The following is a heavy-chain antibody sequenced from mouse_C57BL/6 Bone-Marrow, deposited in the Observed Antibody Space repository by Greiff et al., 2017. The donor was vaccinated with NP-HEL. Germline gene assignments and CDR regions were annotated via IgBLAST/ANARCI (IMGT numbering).Heavy chain of an antibody. J-gene: IGHJ3*01. Sequence: VQLQQPGAELVKPGASVKMSCKASGYTFTSYWITWVKQRPGQGLERIGDIYPGSGSTNYNEKFKSKATLTVDTSSSTAYMQLSSLTSEDSAVYYCARRYGSRSWFAYWGQGTLVTVSA. CDR2: IYPGSGST. D-gene: IGHD1-1*01. CDR1: GYTFTSYW. V-gene: IGHV1-55*01. CDR3: ARRYGSRSWFAY.